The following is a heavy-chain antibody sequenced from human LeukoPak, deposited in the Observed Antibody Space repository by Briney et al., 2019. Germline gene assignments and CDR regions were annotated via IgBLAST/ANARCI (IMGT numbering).Heavy chain of an antibody. CDR2: IKSKTDGGTT. D-gene: IGHD3-10*01. Sequence: GGSLRLSCAASGFTFSNAWMSWVRQAPGKGLEWVGRIKSKTDGGTTDYAAPVKGRFTISRDDSKNTLYLQMNSLKTEDTAVYYCTTPYGSGSYFRFYFDYWGQGTLVTVSS. J-gene: IGHJ4*02. CDR1: GFTFSNAW. CDR3: TTPYGSGSYFRFYFDY. V-gene: IGHV3-15*01.